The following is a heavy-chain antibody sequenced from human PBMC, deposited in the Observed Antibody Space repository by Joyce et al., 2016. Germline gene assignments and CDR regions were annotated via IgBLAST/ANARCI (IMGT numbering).Heavy chain of an antibody. Sequence: EVQLVESGGILVQPGGSLRLSCAASGFTFSGESMTWVRQAPGKGLEPVASISRDGSYISYVDSVKGRFTISRDNARNSLYLQMNSLRVEDTAVYYCARGLRWTDYWGQGTLVTVSS. D-gene: IGHD4-23*01. CDR1: GFTFSGES. CDR2: ISRDGSYI. CDR3: ARGLRWTDY. J-gene: IGHJ4*02. V-gene: IGHV3-7*01.